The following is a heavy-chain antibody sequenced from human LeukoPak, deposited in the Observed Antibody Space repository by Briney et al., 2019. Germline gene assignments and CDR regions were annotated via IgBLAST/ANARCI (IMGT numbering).Heavy chain of an antibody. CDR3: ARERDYDFWSGGESPAFDI. CDR1: GGSISSGDYY. CDR2: IYYSGST. D-gene: IGHD3-3*01. V-gene: IGHV4-30-4*08. Sequence: SQTLSLTCTVSGGSISSGDYYWSWIRQPPGKGLEWIGYIYYSGSTYYNPSLKSRVTISVGTSKNQFSLKLSSVTAADTAVYYCARERDYDFWSGGESPAFDIWGQGTMVTVSS. J-gene: IGHJ3*02.